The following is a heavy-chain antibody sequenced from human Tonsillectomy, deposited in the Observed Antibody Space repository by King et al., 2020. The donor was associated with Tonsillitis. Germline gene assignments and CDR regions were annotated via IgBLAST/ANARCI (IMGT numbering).Heavy chain of an antibody. D-gene: IGHD3-3*01. Sequence: VQLVESGGGLVKPGGSLRLSCAASGFTFSNAWMSWVRQAPGKGLEWVGRIKSKTDGGTPDYAAPVKGRFTISRDDSKNTRYLQMNSLKTEDTAVYYCTTPPWECLLYYYGMDVWGQGTTVTVSS. J-gene: IGHJ6*02. V-gene: IGHV3-15*01. CDR1: GFTFSNAW. CDR2: IKSKTDGGTP. CDR3: TTPPWECLLYYYGMDV.